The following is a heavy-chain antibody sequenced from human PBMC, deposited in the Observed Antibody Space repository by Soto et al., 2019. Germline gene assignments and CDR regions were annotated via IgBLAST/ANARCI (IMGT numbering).Heavy chain of an antibody. V-gene: IGHV3-23*04. CDR1: GFTFSSYA. J-gene: IGHJ6*02. CDR2: ISGSGGST. Sequence: EVQLVESGGGLVQPGGSLRLSCAASGFTFSSYAMSWVRQAPGKGLEWVSAISGSGGSTYYADSVKGRFTISRDNSKNTLYLQMNSLRAEDTAVYYCAKRAVVVAATHYYYYGMDVWGQGTTVTVSS. CDR3: AKRAVVVAATHYYYYGMDV. D-gene: IGHD2-15*01.